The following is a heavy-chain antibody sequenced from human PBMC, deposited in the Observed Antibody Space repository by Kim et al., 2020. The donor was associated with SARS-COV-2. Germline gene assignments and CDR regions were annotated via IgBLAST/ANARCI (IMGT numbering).Heavy chain of an antibody. CDR1: GFTFSSYG. Sequence: GGSLRLSCAASGFTFSSYGMHWVRQAPGKGLEWVAVIWYDGSNKYYADSVKGRFTISRDNSKNTLYLQMNSLRAEDTAVYYCARDKAYCGGDCYSNVYYGMDVWGQGTTVTVSS. V-gene: IGHV3-33*01. J-gene: IGHJ6*02. D-gene: IGHD2-21*02. CDR2: IWYDGSNK. CDR3: ARDKAYCGGDCYSNVYYGMDV.